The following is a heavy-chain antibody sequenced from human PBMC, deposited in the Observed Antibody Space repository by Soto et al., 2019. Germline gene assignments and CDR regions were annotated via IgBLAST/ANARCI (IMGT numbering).Heavy chain of an antibody. Sequence: TLSLTCTVSGGSISSGGYYSSWILKHPGKSLEWIGYIYYSGSTYYNTSLKSRVTISVDTSKKQFSLKLSSVTAADTAVYYCARGLIRSESWGQGNLVPISS. CDR2: IYYSGST. CDR3: ARGLIRSES. CDR1: GGSISSGGYY. J-gene: IGHJ5*01. D-gene: IGHD6-19*01. V-gene: IGHV4-31*03.